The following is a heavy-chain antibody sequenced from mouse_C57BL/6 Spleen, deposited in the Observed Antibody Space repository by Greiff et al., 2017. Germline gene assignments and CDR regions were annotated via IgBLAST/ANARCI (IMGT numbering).Heavy chain of an antibody. CDR3: ARACYYGSSYDYWYFDV. J-gene: IGHJ1*03. CDR1: GYTFTDYY. D-gene: IGHD1-1*01. CDR2: INPNNGGT. V-gene: IGHV1-26*01. Sequence: EVQLQQSGPELVKPGASVKISCKASGYTFTDYYMNWVKQSHGKSLEWIGDINPNNGGTSYNQKFKGKATLTVDKSSSTAYMELRSLTSEDSAVYYCARACYYGSSYDYWYFDVWGTGTTVTVSS.